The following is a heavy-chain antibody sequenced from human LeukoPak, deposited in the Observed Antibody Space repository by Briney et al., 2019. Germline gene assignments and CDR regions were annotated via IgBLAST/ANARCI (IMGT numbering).Heavy chain of an antibody. CDR2: IIPIFGTA. J-gene: IGHJ4*02. Sequence: SVKVSCKASGYTFTSYAISWVRQAPGQGLEWMGGIIPIFGTANYAQKFQGRVTITADESTSTAYMELSSLRSEDTAVYYCARGEGGYGQLYYFDYWGQGTLVTVSS. CDR1: GYTFTSYA. V-gene: IGHV1-69*13. D-gene: IGHD5-12*01. CDR3: ARGEGGYGQLYYFDY.